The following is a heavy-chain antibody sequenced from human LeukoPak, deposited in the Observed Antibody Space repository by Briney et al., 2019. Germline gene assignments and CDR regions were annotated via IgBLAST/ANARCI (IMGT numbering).Heavy chain of an antibody. CDR3: ARGIDY. Sequence: PGGSLRLSCAASGFTVSSYYTNWVRQAPGKELEWVSVIYTGGGRYYADSVRGRFTISRDTSKNMVFLQMNSLRVEDTAVYYCARGIDYWGRGTLVTVSS. J-gene: IGHJ4*02. CDR2: IYTGGGR. V-gene: IGHV3-53*01. CDR1: GFTVSSYY.